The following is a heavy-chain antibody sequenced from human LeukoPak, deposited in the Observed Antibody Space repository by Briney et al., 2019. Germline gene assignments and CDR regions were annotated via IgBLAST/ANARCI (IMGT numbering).Heavy chain of an antibody. CDR2: MNPNSAHT. V-gene: IGHV1-8*01. J-gene: IGHJ4*02. CDR1: GYTFITSD. D-gene: IGHD1-7*01. CDR3: TRKLRLDEN. Sequence: GASVKLSCKASGYTFITSDINWVRQASGQGLEWMGYMNPNSAHTEFARYLQGRVTMTGDTSTSTDYMELSSLTPDDTAIYYCTRKLRLDENWGQGTLVAVSS.